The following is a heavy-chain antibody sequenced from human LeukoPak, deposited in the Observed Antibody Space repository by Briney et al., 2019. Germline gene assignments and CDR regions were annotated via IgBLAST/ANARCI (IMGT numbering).Heavy chain of an antibody. CDR3: AKDGPSYYDILTGAPSYYMDV. CDR1: GYTSTGYY. D-gene: IGHD3-9*01. J-gene: IGHJ6*03. Sequence: ASVKVSCKASGYTSTGYYMHWVRQAPGQGLEWMGWINPNSGGTNYAQKFQGRVTMTRDTSISTAYMELSRLRSDDTAVYYCAKDGPSYYDILTGAPSYYMDVWGKGTTVTVSS. CDR2: INPNSGGT. V-gene: IGHV1-2*02.